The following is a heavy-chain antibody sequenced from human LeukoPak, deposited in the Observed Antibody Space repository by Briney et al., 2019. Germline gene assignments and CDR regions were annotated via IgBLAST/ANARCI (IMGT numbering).Heavy chain of an antibody. Sequence: PGGSLRLSCAASGFTFSGSAMHWVRQASGKGLEWVGRIRSKANIYATAYAASVKGRFTISRDDSKNTAYLQMNSLKTEDTAVYYCTRLGGSYYYDSSGYPEDAFDIWGQGTMVTVSS. D-gene: IGHD3-22*01. CDR2: IRSKANIYAT. J-gene: IGHJ3*02. V-gene: IGHV3-73*01. CDR3: TRLGGSYYYDSSGYPEDAFDI. CDR1: GFTFSGSA.